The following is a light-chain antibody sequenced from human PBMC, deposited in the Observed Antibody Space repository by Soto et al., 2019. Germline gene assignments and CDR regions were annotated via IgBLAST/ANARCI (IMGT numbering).Light chain of an antibody. CDR3: QSYDSTLSARYV. V-gene: IGLV1-40*01. Sequence: QSVLTQPPSVSGAPGQRVTISCTGSSSNIGAGYDVHWYQQRPGTAPKLLIFGNTNRPSGVPDRFSGSKSGTSASLAITELQAEDEGDYYCQSYDSTLSARYVFGTGTKVTVL. CDR1: SSNIGAGYD. CDR2: GNT. J-gene: IGLJ1*01.